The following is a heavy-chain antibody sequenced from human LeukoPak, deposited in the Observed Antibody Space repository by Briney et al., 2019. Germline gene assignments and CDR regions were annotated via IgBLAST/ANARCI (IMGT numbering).Heavy chain of an antibody. CDR3: TRDWRNPWGYFDY. Sequence: GGSLRLSCTASGFTFGDYAMSWFRQAPGKGLEWVGFIRSKAYGGTTGYAASVKGRFTISRDDSKSIAYLQMNSLKTEDTAVYYCTRDWRNPWGYFDYWGQGTLVTVSS. CDR1: GFTFGDYA. CDR2: IRSKAYGGTT. D-gene: IGHD7-27*01. J-gene: IGHJ4*02. V-gene: IGHV3-49*03.